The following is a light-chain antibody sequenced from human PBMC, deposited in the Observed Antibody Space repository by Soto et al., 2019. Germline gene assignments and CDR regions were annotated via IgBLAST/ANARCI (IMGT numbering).Light chain of an antibody. CDR3: QQRSNWPPIS. V-gene: IGKV3D-20*02. CDR2: DAS. CDR1: QSVSSSY. J-gene: IGKJ5*01. Sequence: ENVLARWPGNLALYPGERGALSCRASQSVSSSYLAWYQQKPGQAPRPLIYDASNRATGIPARFSGGGSGTDFTLTTDNLVPEDFAIYYCQQRSNWPPISFGPGTRLEIK.